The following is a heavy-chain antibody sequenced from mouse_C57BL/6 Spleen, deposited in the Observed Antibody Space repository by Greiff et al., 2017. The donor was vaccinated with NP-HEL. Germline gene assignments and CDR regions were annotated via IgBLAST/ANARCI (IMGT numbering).Heavy chain of an antibody. V-gene: IGHV1-9*01. D-gene: IGHD1-1*01. CDR3: ARSPSRTTGVEGGYFDD. CDR1: GYTFTGYW. Sequence: QVQLQQSGAELMKPGASVKLSCKATGYTFTGYWIEWVKQRPGHGLEWIGEILPGSGSTNYNEKFKGKATFTADTSSNTAYMQLSSLTTEDSAIYYCARSPSRTTGVEGGYFDDWGTGTTVTVSS. J-gene: IGHJ1*03. CDR2: ILPGSGST.